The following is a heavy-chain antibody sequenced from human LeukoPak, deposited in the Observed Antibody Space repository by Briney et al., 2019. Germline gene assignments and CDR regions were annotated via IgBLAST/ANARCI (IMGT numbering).Heavy chain of an antibody. CDR3: ARVVRGSSWYYYYMDV. CDR2: IYYSGST. J-gene: IGHJ6*03. D-gene: IGHD6-13*01. CDR1: GGSISSGGYN. Sequence: SETLSLTCTVSGGSISSGGYNWSWIRQHPGKGLEWIGYIYYSGSTYYNPSLKSRVTISVDTSKNQFSLKLSSVTAADTAVYYCARVVRGSSWYYYYMDVWGKGTTVTVSS. V-gene: IGHV4-31*03.